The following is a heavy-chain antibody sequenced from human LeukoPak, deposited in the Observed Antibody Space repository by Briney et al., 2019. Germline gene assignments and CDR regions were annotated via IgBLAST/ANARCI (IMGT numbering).Heavy chain of an antibody. CDR3: ASLHSSTWPIY. CDR1: GYSFTSYC. V-gene: IGHV5-51*01. Sequence: KNRESLKISCKGSGYSFTSYCIAWVRQIPGKGLEWMGVIFPADSDTRYSPSFQGQVTISADKSISTAYLQWSSLKASDTAMYYCASLHSSTWPIYWGQGTLVTVYS. J-gene: IGHJ4*02. CDR2: IFPADSDT. D-gene: IGHD6-13*01.